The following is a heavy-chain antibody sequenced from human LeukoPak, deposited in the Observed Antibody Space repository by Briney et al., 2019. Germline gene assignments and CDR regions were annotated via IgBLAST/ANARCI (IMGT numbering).Heavy chain of an antibody. CDR1: GFTFSSYG. Sequence: GGSLRLSCAASGFTFSSYGMRGVRHAPGKGLEWVSAISGSGDSTYYADSVKGRFTVSRDNPKNSLYLQMNSLRVEDTAVYYCARDSQTRSAFEFWGQGTMVTVSS. V-gene: IGHV3-23*01. D-gene: IGHD1-14*01. CDR2: ISGSGDST. CDR3: ARDSQTRSAFEF. J-gene: IGHJ3*01.